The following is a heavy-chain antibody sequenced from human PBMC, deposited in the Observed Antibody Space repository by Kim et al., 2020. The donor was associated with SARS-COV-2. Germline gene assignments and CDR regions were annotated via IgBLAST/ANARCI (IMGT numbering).Heavy chain of an antibody. J-gene: IGHJ4*02. CDR3: AKVAGYCSSTNCPADY. Sequence: GGSLRLSCAASGFTFSSYAMSWVRQAPGKRLEWVSVISDSGGSTNYADSVKGRFTISRDNSKNTLYLQMNSLRAEDTAVYYCAKVAGYCSSTNCPADYWGQGTLVTFSS. V-gene: IGHV3-23*01. CDR2: ISDSGGST. CDR1: GFTFSSYA. D-gene: IGHD2-2*01.